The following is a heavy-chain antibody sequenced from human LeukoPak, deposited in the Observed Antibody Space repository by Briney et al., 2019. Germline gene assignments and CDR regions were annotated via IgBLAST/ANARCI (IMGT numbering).Heavy chain of an antibody. J-gene: IGHJ5*02. V-gene: IGHV1-18*01. D-gene: IGHD3-10*01. CDR1: GYTFTSYG. Sequence: GASVKVSCKASGYTFTSYGISWVRQAPGQGLEWMGWISAYNGNTSYAQKLQGRVTMTTDTSTSTAYMELRSLRSDDTAVYYCARDQSRDYYGSGSSPLDPWGQGTLVTVSS. CDR3: ARDQSRDYYGSGSSPLDP. CDR2: ISAYNGNT.